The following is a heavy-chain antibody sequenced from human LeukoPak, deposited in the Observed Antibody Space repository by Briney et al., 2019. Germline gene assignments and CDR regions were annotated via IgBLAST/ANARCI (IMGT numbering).Heavy chain of an antibody. CDR3: ARDPEGAFDI. CDR2: INPSGSST. Sequence: ASVEVSCKASGYTFTSYYKHWVRQTPGQGLEWMGIINPSGSSTSYAQKFQGRVTMTRDTSTSTVYMELSSLRSEDTAVYYCARDPEGAFDIWGQGTMVTVSS. V-gene: IGHV1-46*01. J-gene: IGHJ3*02. CDR1: GYTFTSYY.